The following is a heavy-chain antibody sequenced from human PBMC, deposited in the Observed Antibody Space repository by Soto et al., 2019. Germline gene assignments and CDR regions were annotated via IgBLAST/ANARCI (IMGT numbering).Heavy chain of an antibody. CDR1: GGTFSSYA. Sequence: SVKVSCKASGGTFSSYAISWVRQAPGQGLKWMGGIIPIFGTANYAQKFQGRVTITADKSTSTAYMDLSSLRSEDTAVYYCARGGGGYSYGRYYYYGMDVWGQGSRVT. V-gene: IGHV1-69*06. J-gene: IGHJ6*02. D-gene: IGHD5-18*01. CDR2: IIPIFGTA. CDR3: ARGGGGYSYGRYYYYGMDV.